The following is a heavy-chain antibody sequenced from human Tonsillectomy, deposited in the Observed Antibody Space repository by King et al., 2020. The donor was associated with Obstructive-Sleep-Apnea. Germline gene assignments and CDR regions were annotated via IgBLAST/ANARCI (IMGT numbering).Heavy chain of an antibody. J-gene: IGHJ6*02. CDR2: ISSSSSTI. CDR1: GFTFSSYS. CDR3: ARDSSGSYRYYYYGMDV. Sequence: VQLVESGGGLVQPGGSLRLSCAASGFTFSSYSMNWVRQAPGKGLEWVSYISSSSSTIYYADSVKGRLTISRDNAKNSLYLQINSLRAEDTAVYYCARDSSGSYRYYYYGMDVWGQGTTVTVSS. V-gene: IGHV3-48*01. D-gene: IGHD3-10*01.